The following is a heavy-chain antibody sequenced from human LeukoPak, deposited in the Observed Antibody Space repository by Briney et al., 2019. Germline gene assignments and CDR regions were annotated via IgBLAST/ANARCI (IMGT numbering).Heavy chain of an antibody. CDR1: GFTFSSYA. CDR3: AKDLPVTKFFSLYLDY. D-gene: IGHD4-17*01. J-gene: IGHJ4*02. V-gene: IGHV3-23*01. CDR2: ISGSGGST. Sequence: PGGSLRLSCAASGFTFSSYAMSWVRQAPGKGLEWVSAISGSGGSTYYADSVKGRFTISRDNSKNTLYLQMNSLRAEDTAVYYCAKDLPVTKFFSLYLDYWGQGTLVTVSS.